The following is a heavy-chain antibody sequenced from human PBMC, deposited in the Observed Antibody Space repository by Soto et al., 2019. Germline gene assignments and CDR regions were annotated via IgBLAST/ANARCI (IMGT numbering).Heavy chain of an antibody. V-gene: IGHV1-3*05. CDR1: GYTFTSYA. D-gene: IGHD2-15*01. J-gene: IGHJ6*02. CDR3: ASPLLQSFSYGMDV. Sequence: QVQLVQSGAEEKKPGASVKVSCKASGYTFTSYAMHWVRQAPGQRLEWMGWINAGNGNTKYSQKFPGRATIPRDASASTAYKGLSTLRSDDTAVYDCASPLLQSFSYGMDVWGQGTTVTVSS. CDR2: INAGNGNT.